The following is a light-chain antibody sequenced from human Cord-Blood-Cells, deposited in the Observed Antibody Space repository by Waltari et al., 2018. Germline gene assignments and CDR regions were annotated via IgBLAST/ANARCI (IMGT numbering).Light chain of an antibody. CDR1: SSDVGGYNY. J-gene: IGLJ2*01. CDR3: SSYTSSSTFV. Sequence: QSALTQPASVSGSPGQSITISCTGTSSDVGGYNYVSWYQQHSGKAPKLMIYDVSKRPSGVSNRFSGSKSGNTASLTISGLQAEDEADYYCSSYTSSSTFVFGGGTKLTVL. V-gene: IGLV2-14*01. CDR2: DVS.